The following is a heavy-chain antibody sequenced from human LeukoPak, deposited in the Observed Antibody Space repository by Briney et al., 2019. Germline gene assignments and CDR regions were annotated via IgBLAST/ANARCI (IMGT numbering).Heavy chain of an antibody. J-gene: IGHJ4*02. Sequence: PSETLSLTCAVYSGSFSGYYWNWVRQPPGKGLEWIGEINHSGSTNYNPSLKSRVTISVDTSKNQFSLKLSSVTAADTAVYYCASTRGYWGQGTLVTVSS. CDR3: ASTRGY. D-gene: IGHD3-10*01. V-gene: IGHV4-34*01. CDR2: INHSGST. CDR1: SGSFSGYY.